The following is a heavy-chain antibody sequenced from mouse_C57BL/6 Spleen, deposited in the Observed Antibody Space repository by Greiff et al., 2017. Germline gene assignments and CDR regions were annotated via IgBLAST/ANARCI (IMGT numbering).Heavy chain of an antibody. J-gene: IGHJ2*01. Sequence: ESGPGLVKPSQSLSLTCSVTGYSITSGYYWNWIRQFPGNKLEWMGYISYDGSNNYNPSLKNRISITRDTSKNQFFLKLNSVTTEDTATYYCARHYGYDTGPDYWGQGTTRTVSS. CDR2: ISYDGSN. V-gene: IGHV3-6*01. CDR1: GYSITSGYY. CDR3: ARHYGYDTGPDY. D-gene: IGHD2-2*01.